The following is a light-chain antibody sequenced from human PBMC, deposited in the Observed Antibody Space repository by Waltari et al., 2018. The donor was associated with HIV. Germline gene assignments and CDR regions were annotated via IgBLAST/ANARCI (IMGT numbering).Light chain of an antibody. CDR1: NLGDKP. CDR3: QAWDSSTVV. Sequence: SYDLTQPRSVSVSPGQTATITCSGANLGDKPACWYQQKSGQSPMLVIYQHTRRPSGIPERFSGSKSGNTATLTISGTQAVDEADYYCQAWDSSTVVFGGGTKLTVL. J-gene: IGLJ2*01. V-gene: IGLV3-1*01. CDR2: QHT.